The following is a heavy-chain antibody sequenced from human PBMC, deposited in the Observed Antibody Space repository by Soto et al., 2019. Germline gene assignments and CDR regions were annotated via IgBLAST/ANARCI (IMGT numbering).Heavy chain of an antibody. CDR1: GGTFSSYT. J-gene: IGHJ6*03. V-gene: IGHV1-69*08. D-gene: IGHD3-22*01. CDR2: VIPILGIA. CDR3: AREYSMIGYYYYYMDV. Sequence: QVQLVQSGAEVKKPGSSVKVSCKASGGTFSSYTISWVRQAPGQGLEWMGRVIPILGIANYAQKFQGRVTITADKSTSTAYMELSSLRSEDTAVYYCAREYSMIGYYYYYMDVWGKGTTVTVSS.